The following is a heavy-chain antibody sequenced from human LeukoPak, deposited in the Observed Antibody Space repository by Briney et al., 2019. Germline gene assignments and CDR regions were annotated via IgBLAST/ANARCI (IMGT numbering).Heavy chain of an antibody. D-gene: IGHD2-15*01. Sequence: SVKVSCKASGGTFSSYAISWVRQAPGQGLELMGRIIPIFGTANYAQKFQGRVTITTDESTSTAYMELSSLRSEDTAVYYCARGCSGGSCYSYFDYWGQGTLVTVSS. CDR1: GGTFSSYA. CDR2: IIPIFGTA. V-gene: IGHV1-69*05. CDR3: ARGCSGGSCYSYFDY. J-gene: IGHJ4*02.